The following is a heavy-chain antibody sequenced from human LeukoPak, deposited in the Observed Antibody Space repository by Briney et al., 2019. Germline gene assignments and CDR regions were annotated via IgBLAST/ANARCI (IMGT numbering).Heavy chain of an antibody. CDR2: IYYSGST. D-gene: IGHD6-19*01. V-gene: IGHV4-39*07. CDR3: ARDRLGITVAGERGDFDY. CDR1: GGSISSSSYY. Sequence: SETLSLTCTVSGGSISSSSYYWGWIRQPPGKGLEWIGSIYYSGSTYYNPSLKSRVTISVDTSKNQFSLKLSSVTAADTAVYYCARDRLGITVAGERGDFDYWGQGTLVTVSS. J-gene: IGHJ4*02.